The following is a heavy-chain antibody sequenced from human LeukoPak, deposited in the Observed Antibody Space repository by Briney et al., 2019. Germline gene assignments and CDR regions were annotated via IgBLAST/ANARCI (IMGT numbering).Heavy chain of an antibody. V-gene: IGHV5-51*01. Sequence: RGESLKISCVASGYNFTFYWIGWVRQLPGKGLECMGIIYPGYSDTRYSPSFQGQVTISADKSINTAYLQWSSLKASDTAIYYCARRELYSGYDAYYGVDVWGQGTTVIVSS. CDR1: GYNFTFYW. CDR3: ARRELYSGYDAYYGVDV. CDR2: IYPGYSDT. J-gene: IGHJ6*02. D-gene: IGHD5-12*01.